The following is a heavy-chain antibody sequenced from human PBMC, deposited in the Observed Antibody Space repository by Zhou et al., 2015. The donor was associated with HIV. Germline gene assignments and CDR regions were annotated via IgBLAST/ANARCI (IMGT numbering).Heavy chain of an antibody. Sequence: QVQLVESGGGVVQPGRSLRLSCAASGFTFSGHAMHWVRQAPGKGLEWLAVISYDGVHKNYADSVRGRFTISRDTPKNTVYLQMNSLRAEDTAVYYCARDHYSDRNMGPTTWGQGTLVTVSS. D-gene: IGHD4-17*01. J-gene: IGHJ4*02. CDR1: GFTFSGHA. CDR2: ISYDGVHK. CDR3: ARDHYSDRNMGPTT. V-gene: IGHV3-30-3*01.